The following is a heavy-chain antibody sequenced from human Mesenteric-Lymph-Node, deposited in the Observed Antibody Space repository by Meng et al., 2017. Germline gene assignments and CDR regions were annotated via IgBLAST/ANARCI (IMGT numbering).Heavy chain of an antibody. Sequence: GGSLRLSCAASGFTFSNYAISWVRQAPGMGLEWVSGISGSGSSTYYADSVKGRFTISRDNSKNTLYLEMNSLRAEDTAVYYCAKGALYLNDAFDIWGQGTMVTVSS. J-gene: IGHJ3*02. D-gene: IGHD3-16*01. CDR3: AKGALYLNDAFDI. V-gene: IGHV3-23*01. CDR1: GFTFSNYA. CDR2: ISGSGSST.